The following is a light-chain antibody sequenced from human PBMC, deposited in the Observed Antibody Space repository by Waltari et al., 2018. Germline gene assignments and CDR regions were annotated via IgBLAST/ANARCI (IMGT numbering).Light chain of an antibody. J-gene: IGKJ1*01. Sequence: DIVLTQFPGTLSLSAGERATLSCRASPSIGKYLAWYQLRPGQAPRLLIYDAYIRAAGIPDRFSGSGFGTDFSLTISRLEPEDFAMYYCQHYVRLPVTFGQGTKVEIK. V-gene: IGKV3-20*01. CDR2: DAY. CDR1: PSIGKY. CDR3: QHYVRLPVT.